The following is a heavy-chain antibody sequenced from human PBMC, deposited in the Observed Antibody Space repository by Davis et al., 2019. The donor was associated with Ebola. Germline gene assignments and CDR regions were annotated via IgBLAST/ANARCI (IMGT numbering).Heavy chain of an antibody. CDR1: GGSFSGYY. Sequence: PSETLSLTCAVYGGSFSGYYWSWIRQPPGKGLEWIGYIYYSGSTNYNPSLKSRVTISVDTSKNQFSLKLSSVTAADTAVYYCARQTDYGDYRQPFDYWGQGTLVTVSS. V-gene: IGHV4-59*01. D-gene: IGHD4-17*01. CDR2: IYYSGST. J-gene: IGHJ4*02. CDR3: ARQTDYGDYRQPFDY.